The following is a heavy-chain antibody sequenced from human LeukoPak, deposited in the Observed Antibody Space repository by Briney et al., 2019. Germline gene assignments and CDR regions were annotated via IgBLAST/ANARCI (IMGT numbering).Heavy chain of an antibody. J-gene: IGHJ3*02. V-gene: IGHV3-30*14. Sequence: PGRSLRLSCADSGFSFSNYALNWVRQAPGKGLEWVAVISYDGSSAYYADSVKGRFTISRDNSKNTLYLQMSSLRAEDTAVYYCVKDLARWLQFGDAFDIWGQGTMVTVSS. CDR2: ISYDGSSA. CDR1: GFSFSNYA. CDR3: VKDLARWLQFGDAFDI. D-gene: IGHD5-24*01.